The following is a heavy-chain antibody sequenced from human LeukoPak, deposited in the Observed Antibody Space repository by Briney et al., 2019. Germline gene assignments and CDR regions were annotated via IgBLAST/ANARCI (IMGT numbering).Heavy chain of an antibody. CDR3: ARGLEYDILTGTEGYYFDY. D-gene: IGHD3-9*01. V-gene: IGHV4-34*01. CDR2: INHSGST. CDR1: GGSFSGYY. J-gene: IGHJ4*02. Sequence: PSETLSLTCAVYGGSFSGYYWSWIRQPPGKGLEWIGEINHSGSTNYNPSLKSRVTISVDTSKNQFSLKLSPVTAADTAVYYCARGLEYDILTGTEGYYFDYWGQGTLVTVSS.